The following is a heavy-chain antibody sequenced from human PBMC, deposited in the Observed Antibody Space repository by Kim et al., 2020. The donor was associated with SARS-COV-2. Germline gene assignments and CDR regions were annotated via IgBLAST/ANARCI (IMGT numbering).Heavy chain of an antibody. CDR3: AREGRHCSGTACYLFDY. CDR2: ISSNGADP. D-gene: IGHD2-2*01. Sequence: GGSLRLSCAASGFIFSTYAMHWVRQAPVKGPEYVSAISSNGADPYYADSVKGRFTISRDNSKNMLYLQMGSLRAEDMAVYYCAREGRHCSGTACYLFDYWGQGTLVTVSS. J-gene: IGHJ4*02. V-gene: IGHV3-64*02. CDR1: GFIFSTYA.